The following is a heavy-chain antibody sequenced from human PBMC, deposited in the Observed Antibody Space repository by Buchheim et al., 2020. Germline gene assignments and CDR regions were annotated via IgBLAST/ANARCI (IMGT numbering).Heavy chain of an antibody. CDR1: GFTFSSYS. CDR2: ISSSSSTI. CDR3: ARGIGYCSGGSCYRWFDP. J-gene: IGHJ5*02. D-gene: IGHD2-15*01. Sequence: EVQLVESGGGLVQPGGSLRLSCAASGFTFSSYSMNWVRQAPGKGLEWVSYISSSSSTIYYADSVKGRFTISRDNAKHSLYLQMNSLRAEDTAVYYCARGIGYCSGGSCYRWFDPWGQGTL. V-gene: IGHV3-48*01.